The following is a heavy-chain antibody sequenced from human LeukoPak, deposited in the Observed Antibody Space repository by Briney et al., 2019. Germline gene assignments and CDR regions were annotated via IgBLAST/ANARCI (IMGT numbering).Heavy chain of an antibody. Sequence: GGSLRLSCAASGFTFSSYAMHWVRQAPGKGLEWVGVISYDGSNKYYADSVKGRFTISRDNSKNTLYLQMNSLRAEDTAVYYCARDDMLGSTGCLDYWGQGTLVTVSS. D-gene: IGHD1-26*01. CDR3: ARDDMLGSTGCLDY. J-gene: IGHJ4*02. CDR2: ISYDGSNK. V-gene: IGHV3-30-3*01. CDR1: GFTFSSYA.